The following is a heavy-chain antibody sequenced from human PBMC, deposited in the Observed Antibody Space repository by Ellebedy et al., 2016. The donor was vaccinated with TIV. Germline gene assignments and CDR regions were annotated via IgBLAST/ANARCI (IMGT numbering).Heavy chain of an antibody. CDR1: GYTFTTYY. CDR3: ASTEYQLLYYFHY. J-gene: IGHJ4*02. Sequence: ASVKVSCKASGYTFTTYYMHWARQAPGQGLEWMGIINPSGGYTGYAENLQGRVTMTTDTSTNTVYMELSSLRSEDTAVYYCASTEYQLLYYFHYWGQGTLVTVSS. CDR2: INPSGGYT. V-gene: IGHV1-46*01. D-gene: IGHD2-2*01.